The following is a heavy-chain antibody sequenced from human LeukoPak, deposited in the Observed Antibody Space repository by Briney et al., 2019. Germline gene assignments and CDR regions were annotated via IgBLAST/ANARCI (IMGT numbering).Heavy chain of an antibody. Sequence: SETLSLTCTVSGGSISSYYWSWIRQHPGKGLEWIGYIYYSGSTYYNPSLKSRVTISVDTSKNQFSLKLSSVTAADTAVYYCARADWHGDSDYWGQGTLVTVSS. CDR1: GGSISSYY. V-gene: IGHV4-59*06. CDR2: IYYSGST. J-gene: IGHJ4*02. CDR3: ARADWHGDSDY. D-gene: IGHD1-1*01.